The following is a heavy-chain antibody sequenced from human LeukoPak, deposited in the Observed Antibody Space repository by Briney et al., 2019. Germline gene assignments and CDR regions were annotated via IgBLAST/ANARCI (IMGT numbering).Heavy chain of an antibody. D-gene: IGHD4-17*01. J-gene: IGHJ4*02. CDR3: ARSYGAFSGPVAY. V-gene: IGHV3-7*01. CDR1: GFTFSTYW. Sequence: GGSLRLSCAASGFTFSTYWMTWVRQAPGKGLEWVANINQDGSEKHYVDSVKGRFTISRDNAKNSLYLQMNSLRAEDTAVYYCARSYGAFSGPVAYWGQGTLVTLSS. CDR2: INQDGSEK.